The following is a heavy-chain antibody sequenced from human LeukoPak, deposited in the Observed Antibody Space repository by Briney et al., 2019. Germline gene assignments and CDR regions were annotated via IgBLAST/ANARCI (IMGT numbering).Heavy chain of an antibody. Sequence: PSETLSLTCTVSGGSISSGGYYWSWIRQHPGKGLEWIGYIYYSGSTYYNPSLKSRVTISVDTSKNQFSLKLSSVTAADTAVYYCARASLFIYYFDYWGRGTLVTVSS. D-gene: IGHD2/OR15-2a*01. V-gene: IGHV4-31*03. CDR3: ARASLFIYYFDY. CDR2: IYYSGST. CDR1: GGSISSGGYY. J-gene: IGHJ4*02.